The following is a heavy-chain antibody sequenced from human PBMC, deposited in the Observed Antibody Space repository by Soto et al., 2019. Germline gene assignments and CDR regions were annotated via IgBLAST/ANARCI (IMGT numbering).Heavy chain of an antibody. D-gene: IGHD3-10*01. CDR2: IWYDGSNK. CDR1: GFTFSSYG. J-gene: IGHJ4*02. Sequence: QVQLVASGGGVVQPGRSLRLSCAASGFTFSSYGMHWVRQAPGKGLEWVAVIWYDGSNKYYADSVKGRFTISRDNSKNTLYLQMNSLRAEDTAVYYCARAPGSGSYYLDYWGQGTLVTVSS. CDR3: ARAPGSGSYYLDY. V-gene: IGHV3-33*01.